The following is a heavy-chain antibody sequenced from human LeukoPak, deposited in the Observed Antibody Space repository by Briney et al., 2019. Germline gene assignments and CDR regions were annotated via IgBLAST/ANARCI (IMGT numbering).Heavy chain of an antibody. D-gene: IGHD3-22*01. V-gene: IGHV6-1*01. CDR1: GDSVSSNRAA. Sequence: SQTLSLTCAISGDSVSSNRAAWTWIRQSPSRGLEWLGRTYYRSKWYNDYAVSVKSRITINPDTSKNQFSLQLNSVTPEDTAVYYCARDPGYSSSSDYYDSSGLFDYWGQGTLVTVSS. J-gene: IGHJ4*02. CDR3: ARDPGYSSSSDYYDSSGLFDY. CDR2: TYYRSKWYN.